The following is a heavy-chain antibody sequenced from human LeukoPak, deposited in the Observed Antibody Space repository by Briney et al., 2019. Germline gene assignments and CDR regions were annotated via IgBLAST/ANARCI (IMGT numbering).Heavy chain of an antibody. CDR3: ARDSSGPAF. Sequence: PGGSLRLSCAASGFTVDNNYMSWVRQAPGKGLEWVSVIYNDGGTFYSDSVKGRFTISRDYSKNMMYLQMNSLRADDTAVYYCARDSSGPAFWGQGTLVTVSS. CDR2: IYNDGGT. D-gene: IGHD6-19*01. J-gene: IGHJ4*02. V-gene: IGHV3-53*01. CDR1: GFTVDNNY.